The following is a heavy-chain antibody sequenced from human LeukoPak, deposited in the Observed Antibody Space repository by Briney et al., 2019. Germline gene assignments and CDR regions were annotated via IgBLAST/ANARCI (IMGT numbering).Heavy chain of an antibody. CDR1: GGSFSGYY. D-gene: IGHD3-22*01. CDR3: ARDPYYYDSSGYYSDDAFDI. CDR2: VHHSGSS. J-gene: IGHJ3*02. Sequence: SETLSLTCAVYGGSFSGYYWSWIRQSPGKGLEWIGEVHHSGSSDYNPSLKSRVTISLDTSKNQFSLMLSSVTAADTAVYYCARDPYYYDSSGYYSDDAFDIWGQGTMVTVSS. V-gene: IGHV4-34*01.